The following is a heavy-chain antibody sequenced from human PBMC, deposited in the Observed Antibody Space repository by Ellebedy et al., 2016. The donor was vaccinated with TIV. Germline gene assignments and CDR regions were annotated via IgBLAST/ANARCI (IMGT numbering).Heavy chain of an antibody. V-gene: IGHV3-33*08. D-gene: IGHD4-23*01. CDR2: IWYDGSNK. CDR1: GFTFSSYA. J-gene: IGHJ6*02. CDR3: AGPNSRYYYYGMDV. Sequence: GESLKISXAASGFTFSSYAMSWVRQAPGKGLEWVAVIWYDGSNKYYADSVKGRFTISRDNSKNTLYLQMNSLRAEDTAVYYCAGPNSRYYYYGMDVWGQGTTVTVSS.